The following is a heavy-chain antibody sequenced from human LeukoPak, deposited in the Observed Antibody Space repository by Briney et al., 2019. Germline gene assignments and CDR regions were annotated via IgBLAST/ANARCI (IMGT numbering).Heavy chain of an antibody. CDR3: TREYLTVSYFDY. CDR2: IKQDGSEQ. J-gene: IGHJ4*02. CDR1: GFTLSSYW. V-gene: IGHV3-7*05. Sequence: GGSLRLSCAASGFTLSSYWMSWVRHAPGKGLEWVANIKQDGSEQYYVDSVEGRFTISRDNAKNSLFLQMNSLRGEDTAVYYCTREYLTVSYFDYWGQGTLVTVSS. D-gene: IGHD4-11*01.